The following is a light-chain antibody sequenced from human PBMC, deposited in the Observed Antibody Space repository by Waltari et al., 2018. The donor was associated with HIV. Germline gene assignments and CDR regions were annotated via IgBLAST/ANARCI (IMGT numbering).Light chain of an antibody. CDR3: QQYYSTPLT. CDR2: WAS. Sequence: DIVMTQSPASLAVSLGERATINCKSSQSVLYSSTNNNYLAWYQQKPGQPPKLLIYWASTRESGVPDRFSGSGSGTDFTLTISSLQAEDVAVYYCQQYYSTPLTFGGGTKVEIK. J-gene: IGKJ4*01. V-gene: IGKV4-1*01. CDR1: QSVLYSSTNNNY.